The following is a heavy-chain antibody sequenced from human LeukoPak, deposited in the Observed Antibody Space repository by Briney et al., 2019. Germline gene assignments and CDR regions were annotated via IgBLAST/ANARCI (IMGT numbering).Heavy chain of an antibody. J-gene: IGHJ4*02. D-gene: IGHD6-19*01. Sequence: KSSETLSLTCTVSGGSISSSSYYWGWIRQPPGKGLEWIGSIYYSGSTYYNPSLKSRVTISVDTSKNQFSLKLSSVTAADTAVCYCARWVYSSGWDFDYWGQGTLVTVSS. CDR2: IYYSGST. V-gene: IGHV4-39*01. CDR3: ARWVYSSGWDFDY. CDR1: GGSISSSSYY.